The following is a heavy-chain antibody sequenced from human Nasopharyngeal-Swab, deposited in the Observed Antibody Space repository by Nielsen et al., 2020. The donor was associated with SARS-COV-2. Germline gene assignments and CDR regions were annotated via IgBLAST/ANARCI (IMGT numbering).Heavy chain of an antibody. J-gene: IGHJ4*02. CDR2: IYYSGST. V-gene: IGHV4-59*12. CDR3: ARAGGIVVVPAATQLRRFDY. D-gene: IGHD2-2*01. Sequence: WIRQPPGKGLEWIGYIYYSGSTNYNPSLKSRVTISVDTSKNQFSLKLSSVTAADTAVYYCARAGGIVVVPAATQLRRFDYRGQGTLVTVSS.